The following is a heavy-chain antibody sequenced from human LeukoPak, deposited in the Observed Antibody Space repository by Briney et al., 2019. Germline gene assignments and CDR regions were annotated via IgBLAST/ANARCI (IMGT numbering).Heavy chain of an antibody. CDR2: INSDGSST. CDR3: ARDSGPYVVFDY. CDR1: GFTFSSYW. V-gene: IGHV3-74*01. J-gene: IGHJ4*02. D-gene: IGHD2-21*01. Sequence: GGSLRLSCAASGFTFSSYWMHWVRHAPGKGLVWVSRINSDGSSTSYADSVKGRFTIFRDNAKNNAKNTLYLQMNSLRAEDTAVYYCARDSGPYVVFDYWGQGTLVTVSS.